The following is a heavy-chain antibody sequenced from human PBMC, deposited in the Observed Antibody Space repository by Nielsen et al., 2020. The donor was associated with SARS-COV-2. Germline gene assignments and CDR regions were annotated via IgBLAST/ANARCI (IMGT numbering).Heavy chain of an antibody. CDR3: ARAEYSYGFDY. Sequence: SETLSLTCAVSGGSISSNNWWSWVRQPPGKGLEWIGEIYHRGSTNYSPSLKTRVTISVDKSKNQFSLELRSVTAADTAVYYCARAEYSYGFDYWGQGTLVTVSS. CDR2: IYHRGST. V-gene: IGHV4-4*02. D-gene: IGHD5-18*01. CDR1: GGSISSNNW. J-gene: IGHJ4*02.